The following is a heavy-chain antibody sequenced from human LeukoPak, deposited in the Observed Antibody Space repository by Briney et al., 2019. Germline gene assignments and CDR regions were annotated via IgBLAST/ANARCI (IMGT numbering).Heavy chain of an antibody. D-gene: IGHD3-10*01. V-gene: IGHV4-34*01. CDR2: VNHSGTT. Sequence: PSETLSVTCTDPGGPFSGYYWSWIRQTPGKGLEWIGEVNHSGTTNYTTSPKNRAAIPLHTSKNQLSRKWSSVTAADTAVYYCARGSGRLGSYYKSRDYYYYMDVCDRESTVTVSS. CDR1: GGPFSGYY. J-gene: IGHJ6*03. CDR3: ARGSGRLGSYYKSRDYYYYMDV.